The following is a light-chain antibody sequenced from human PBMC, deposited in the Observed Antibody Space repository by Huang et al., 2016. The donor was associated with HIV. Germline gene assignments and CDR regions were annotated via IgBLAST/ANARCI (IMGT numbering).Light chain of an antibody. V-gene: IGKV1-39*01. CDR2: GAS. CDR3: QQSYKIPRT. CDR1: QNINKY. Sequence: DIQMTQSPSPLSASVGDRVIITCRASQNINKYLNWYQQMAGKAPKLLIYGASTLQSGVSSRFSGSGSGTHFTLTIGTLQPEDASTYYCQQSYKIPRTFGQGT. J-gene: IGKJ2*01.